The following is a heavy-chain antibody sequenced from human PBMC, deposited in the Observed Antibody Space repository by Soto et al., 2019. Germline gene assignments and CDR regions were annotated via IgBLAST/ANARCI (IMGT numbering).Heavy chain of an antibody. CDR3: ASSPYSSSLFVLASDS. D-gene: IGHD6-6*01. CDR2: IVPIFGTA. V-gene: IGHV1-69*13. J-gene: IGHJ4*02. Sequence: VASVKVSCKASGGTFSSYAINWVRQAPGQGLEWMGGIVPIFGTAKYAQKFQGRVTIAADESTSAAYMELTSLRSEDTAMYYCASSPYSSSLFVLASDSWGQGTLVPVSS. CDR1: GGTFSSYA.